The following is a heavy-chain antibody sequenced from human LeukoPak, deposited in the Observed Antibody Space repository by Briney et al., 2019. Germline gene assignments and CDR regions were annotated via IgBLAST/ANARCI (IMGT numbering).Heavy chain of an antibody. D-gene: IGHD5-18*01. CDR1: GGSISSYY. V-gene: IGHV4-59*01. CDR2: IYYSGST. CDR3: ARAIQLPDFDH. J-gene: IGHJ4*02. Sequence: SETLSLTCTVSGGSISSYYWSWIRQPPGKGLEWIGYIYYSGSTNYNPSLKSRVTISVDTSKNQFSLKLSSVTAADTAVYYCARAIQLPDFDHWGQGTLVTVSS.